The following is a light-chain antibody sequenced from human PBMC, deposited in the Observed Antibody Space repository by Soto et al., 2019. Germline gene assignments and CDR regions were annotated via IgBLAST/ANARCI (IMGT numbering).Light chain of an antibody. CDR3: QQRSNWPLT. Sequence: EIVMTQSPGTLSVSPGERVTLSCRASQSVSSNLAWYQHKPGQAPRLLIYAASSRATGIPARFSGSGSETDFTLTISSLEPGDFAVYYCQQRSNWPLTFGQGTRLEI. CDR2: AAS. V-gene: IGKV3-11*01. CDR1: QSVSSN. J-gene: IGKJ5*01.